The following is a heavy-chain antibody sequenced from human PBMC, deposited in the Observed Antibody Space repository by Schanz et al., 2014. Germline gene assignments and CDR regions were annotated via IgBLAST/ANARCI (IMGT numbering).Heavy chain of an antibody. CDR3: ARVHSTSLERGSHSYMDV. CDR2: ITYSGGT. V-gene: IGHV4-59*01. Sequence: QVQLQESGPGLVRPSETLSLTCTVSGGSISSYYWSWIRQSPGKGPEWIGYITYSGGTNHNASLKSRVTISVDTANNQFSRKVTSVTAADTAIYYCARVHSTSLERGSHSYMDVWGKGTTVTVSS. CDR1: GGSISSYY. D-gene: IGHD2-2*01. J-gene: IGHJ6*03.